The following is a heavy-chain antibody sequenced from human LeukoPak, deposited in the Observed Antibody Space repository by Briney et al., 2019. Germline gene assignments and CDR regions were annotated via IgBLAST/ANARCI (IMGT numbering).Heavy chain of an antibody. CDR3: AKDRLAHIVVVTAIPTTDAFDI. V-gene: IGHV3-23*01. D-gene: IGHD2-21*02. Sequence: GGTLRLSCAASGFTFRSYGMTWVRQAPGKGLQWVSTISGGGGGTYYADSVMGRFTISRDNSNNTLYLQMNSLRAEDTAVYYCAKDRLAHIVVVTAIPTTDAFDIWGQGTMVTVSS. J-gene: IGHJ3*02. CDR1: GFTFRSYG. CDR2: ISGGGGGT.